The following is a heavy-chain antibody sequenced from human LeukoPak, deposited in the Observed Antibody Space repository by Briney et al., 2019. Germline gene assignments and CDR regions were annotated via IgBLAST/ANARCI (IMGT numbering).Heavy chain of an antibody. J-gene: IGHJ6*03. CDR1: GGSISSYY. CDR3: ARSPGYYEILTGIYYYCMDV. CDR2: IYYSGST. Sequence: SETLSLTCTVSGGSISSYYWSWIRQPPGKGLEWIGYIYYSGSTNYNPSLKSRVTISVDTSKNQFSLKLSSVTAADTAVYYCARSPGYYEILTGIYYYCMDVWGKGTTVTVPS. D-gene: IGHD3-9*01. V-gene: IGHV4-59*08.